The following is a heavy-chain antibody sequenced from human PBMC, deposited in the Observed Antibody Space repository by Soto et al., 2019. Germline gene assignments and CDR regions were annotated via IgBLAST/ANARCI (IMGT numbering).Heavy chain of an antibody. D-gene: IGHD5-12*01. J-gene: IGHJ4*02. Sequence: SETVSLTCTVYGGSISSGGYYWSWVRQHPGKGLEWIGYIYYSGSTYYNPSLKSRVTISVDTSKNQFSLKLSSVTAADTAVYYCARETALDGYNLDYWGQGTLVTVSS. V-gene: IGHV4-31*03. CDR2: IYYSGST. CDR1: GGSISSGGYY. CDR3: ARETALDGYNLDY.